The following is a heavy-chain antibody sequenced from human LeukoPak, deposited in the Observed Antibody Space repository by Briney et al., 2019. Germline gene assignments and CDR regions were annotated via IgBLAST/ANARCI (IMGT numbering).Heavy chain of an antibody. CDR1: GGSISSGGYY. Sequence: SETLSLTCTVSGGSISSGGYYWSWIRQHPGKGLEWIGYIYYSGSTYYNPSLKSRVTISVDTPKNQFSLKLSSVTAADTAVYYCARAPRYCSSTSCYTRSGNNWFDPWGQGTLVTVSS. CDR2: IYYSGST. D-gene: IGHD2-2*02. V-gene: IGHV4-31*03. J-gene: IGHJ5*02. CDR3: ARAPRYCSSTSCYTRSGNNWFDP.